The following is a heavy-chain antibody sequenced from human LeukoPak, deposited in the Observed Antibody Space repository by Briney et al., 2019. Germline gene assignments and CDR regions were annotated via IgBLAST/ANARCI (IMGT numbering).Heavy chain of an antibody. CDR3: ATTGGDIYYYYMDV. CDR1: GYRFTDYY. J-gene: IGHJ6*03. Sequence: GASVKVSCKASGYRFTDYYMHWVRQAPGQGLEWMGGIIPVLSTANYAQKFQDRVTITADESTSTTYMELSSLKSEDTAVYYCATTGGDIYYYYMDVWGKGTTVTVSS. D-gene: IGHD3-16*01. V-gene: IGHV1-69*13. CDR2: IIPVLSTA.